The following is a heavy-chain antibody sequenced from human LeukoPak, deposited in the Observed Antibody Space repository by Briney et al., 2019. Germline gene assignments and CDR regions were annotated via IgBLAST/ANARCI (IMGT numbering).Heavy chain of an antibody. D-gene: IGHD6-25*01. CDR1: GFTFSSYA. CDR3: ARAGYDY. CDR2: IKEDGSEK. Sequence: GGSLRLSCAASGFTFSSYAMSWVRQAPGKGLEWVANIKEDGSEKYYVDSVKGRFTISRDNAKNSLYLQMNSLGAEDTAVYYCARAGYDYWGQGTLVTVSS. J-gene: IGHJ4*02. V-gene: IGHV3-7*01.